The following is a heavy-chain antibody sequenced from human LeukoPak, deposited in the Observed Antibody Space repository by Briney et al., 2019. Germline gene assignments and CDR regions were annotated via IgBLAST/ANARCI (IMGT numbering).Heavy chain of an antibody. CDR1: GGSISSSNW. CDR3: ASIHSSGWYSENDY. CDR2: IYHSGST. D-gene: IGHD6-19*01. J-gene: IGHJ4*02. Sequence: PSGTLSLTCAVSGGSISSSNWWSWVHQPPGKGLEWIGEIYHSGSTNYNPSLKSRVTISVDKSKNQFSLKLSSVTAADTAVYYCASIHSSGWYSENDYWGQGTLVTVSS. V-gene: IGHV4-4*02.